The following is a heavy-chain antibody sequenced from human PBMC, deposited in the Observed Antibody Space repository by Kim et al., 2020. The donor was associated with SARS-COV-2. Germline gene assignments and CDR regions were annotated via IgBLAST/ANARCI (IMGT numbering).Heavy chain of an antibody. J-gene: IGHJ6*01. CDR2: MCGRDDDT. Sequence: GGSLRLSCVASGFIFNNYAMYWVRQAPGKGLEWVSTMCGRDDDTHYADSVKGRFTISRDNSKNTMYLQMNSLRAEDTAIYYCAKAKTESTSSNSYY. V-gene: IGHV3-23*01. D-gene: IGHD3-10*01. CDR3: AKAKTESTSSNSYY. CDR1: GFIFNNYA.